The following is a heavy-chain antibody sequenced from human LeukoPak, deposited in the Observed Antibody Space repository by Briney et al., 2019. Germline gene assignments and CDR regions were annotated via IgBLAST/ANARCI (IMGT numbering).Heavy chain of an antibody. D-gene: IGHD2-8*02. CDR1: GGSISSYY. Sequence: PSETLSLTCTASGGSISSYYWSWIRQPPGKGLEWIGYIYYSGSTNYNPSLKSRVTISVDTSKNQFSLKLSSVTAADTAVYYCARVGTDLASRFDPWGQGTLVTVSS. V-gene: IGHV4-59*01. J-gene: IGHJ5*02. CDR3: ARVGTDLASRFDP. CDR2: IYYSGST.